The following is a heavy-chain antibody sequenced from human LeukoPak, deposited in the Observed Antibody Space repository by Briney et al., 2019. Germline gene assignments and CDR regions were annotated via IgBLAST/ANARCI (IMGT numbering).Heavy chain of an antibody. CDR3: ASSNYDILTGYYSPFDY. J-gene: IGHJ4*02. Sequence: GASVKVSCKASGYSFTGYYMHWVRQAPGQGLEWLGWINPNSGDTNFAQKFQGRVTMTRDTSISTAYMELSRLRSDDTAVYYCASSNYDILTGYYSPFDYWGQGTLVTVSS. CDR1: GYSFTGYY. D-gene: IGHD3-9*01. V-gene: IGHV1-2*02. CDR2: INPNSGDT.